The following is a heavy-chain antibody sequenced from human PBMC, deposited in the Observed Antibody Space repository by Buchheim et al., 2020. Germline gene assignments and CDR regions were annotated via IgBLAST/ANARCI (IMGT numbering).Heavy chain of an antibody. J-gene: IGHJ4*02. CDR2: INREGTTT. D-gene: IGHD3-10*01. CDR3: VRDMYGSGDY. CDR1: GFPFSIYW. Sequence: EVQLVESGGGLVQPGGSLRLSCSAPGFPFSIYWMHWVRQAPGKGLAWVSHINREGTTTNYADSVRDRFTTSRDNGKNKLYMQMNNLRAEDTAVYYCVRDMYGSGDYWGQGTL. V-gene: IGHV3-74*01.